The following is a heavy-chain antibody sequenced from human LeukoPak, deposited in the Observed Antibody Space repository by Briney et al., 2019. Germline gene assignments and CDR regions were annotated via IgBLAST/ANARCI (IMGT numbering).Heavy chain of an antibody. CDR3: ARKRFGEDDYYYYGMDV. V-gene: IGHV1-18*01. J-gene: IGHJ6*02. D-gene: IGHD3-10*01. CDR1: GYTFTSYG. Sequence: ASVKVSCKASGYTFTSYGISWVQQAPGQGLEWMGWISAYNGNTNYAQKLQGRVTMTTDTSTSTAYMELRSLRSDDTAVYYCARKRFGEDDYYYYGMDVWGQGTTVTVSS. CDR2: ISAYNGNT.